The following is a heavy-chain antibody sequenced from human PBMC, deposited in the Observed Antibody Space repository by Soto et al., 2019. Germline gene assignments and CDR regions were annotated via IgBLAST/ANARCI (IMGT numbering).Heavy chain of an antibody. CDR3: AKDSGSWYLRWFDP. CDR1: GFTFSSYA. D-gene: IGHD6-13*01. CDR2: ISGSGGST. Sequence: EVQLLESGGGLVQPGGSLRLSCAASGFTFSSYAMSWARQAPGRGLEWVSAISGSGGSTYYADSVKGRFTISRDNSKNTLYLQMNSLRAEDTAVYYCAKDSGSWYLRWFDPWGQGTLVTVSS. J-gene: IGHJ5*02. V-gene: IGHV3-23*01.